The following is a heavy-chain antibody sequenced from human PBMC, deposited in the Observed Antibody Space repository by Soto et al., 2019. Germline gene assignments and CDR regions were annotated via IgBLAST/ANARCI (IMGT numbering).Heavy chain of an antibody. J-gene: IGHJ4*02. V-gene: IGHV3-9*01. CDR3: AKDFSTLLRTCDY. CDR2: ISWNSASI. D-gene: IGHD3-16*01. CDR1: GFTFDDYA. Sequence: EVQLVESGGALVQPGRSLRLSCAASGFTFDDYAMHWVRQAPGKGPEWVSGISWNSASIGYADSVKGRFTISRDNAKKSIYLQMNSLKAEGTAVYFCAKDFSTLLRTCDYWGQGTLVTVSS.